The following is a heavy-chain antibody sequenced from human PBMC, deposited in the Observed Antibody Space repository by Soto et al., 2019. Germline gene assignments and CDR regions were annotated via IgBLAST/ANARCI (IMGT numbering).Heavy chain of an antibody. J-gene: IGHJ3*02. Sequence: PVGSLRLSCAASGFNFDDYAMHWVRQAPGKGLEWVSGISWNSGSIGYADSVKGRFTISRDNAKNSLYLQMNSLRAEDTALYYCARTRITIFGVVPPDAFDTWGQGTMVTVS. CDR1: GFNFDDYA. CDR2: ISWNSGSI. V-gene: IGHV3-9*01. D-gene: IGHD3-3*01. CDR3: ARTRITIFGVVPPDAFDT.